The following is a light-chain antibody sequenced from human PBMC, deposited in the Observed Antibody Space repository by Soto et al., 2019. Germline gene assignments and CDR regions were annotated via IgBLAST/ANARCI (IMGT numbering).Light chain of an antibody. CDR2: LGS. Sequence: DIVMTQSPLSLPVTPGEPASISCRSSQSLLHSNGYNYLDWYLQKPGQSPQLLIYLGSNRASGVPDRFSGSGSGKDFTLKISRVEAEDVGVYYCMQALQIGLLTFGGGTKVEIK. CDR3: MQALQIGLLT. V-gene: IGKV2-28*01. J-gene: IGKJ4*01. CDR1: QSLLHSNGYNY.